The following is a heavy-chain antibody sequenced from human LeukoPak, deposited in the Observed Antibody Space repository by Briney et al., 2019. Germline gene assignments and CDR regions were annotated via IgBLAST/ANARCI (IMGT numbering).Heavy chain of an antibody. CDR2: ISSSSSTI. CDR3: ARVRRGYSGYEDY. CDR1: GFTFSSYS. V-gene: IGHV3-48*01. J-gene: IGHJ4*02. D-gene: IGHD5-12*01. Sequence: PGGSLRLSCAASGFTFSSYSMNWVRQAPGKGLEWVSYISSSSSTIYYADSVKGRFTISRDNAKNSLYLQMNSLRAEDTAVYYCARVRRGYSGYEDYWGQGTLVTVSS.